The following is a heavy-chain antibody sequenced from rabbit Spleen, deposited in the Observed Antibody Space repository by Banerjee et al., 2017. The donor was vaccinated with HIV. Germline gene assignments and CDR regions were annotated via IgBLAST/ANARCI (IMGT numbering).Heavy chain of an antibody. CDR3: ARDTSSSFSSYGMDL. Sequence: QSLEESGGDLVKPGASLTLTCTASGVSFSSSSYMCWVRQAPGKGLEWIACIEAGSSGFTYFANWAKGRFTISKTSSTTVTLQMTSLTAADTATYFCARDTSSSFSSYGMDLWGPGTLVTVS. V-gene: IGHV1S40*01. J-gene: IGHJ6*01. D-gene: IGHD1-1*01. CDR2: IEAGSSGFT. CDR1: GVSFSSSSY.